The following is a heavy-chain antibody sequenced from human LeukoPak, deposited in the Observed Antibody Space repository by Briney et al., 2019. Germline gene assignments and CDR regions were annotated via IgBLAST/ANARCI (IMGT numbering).Heavy chain of an antibody. D-gene: IGHD2/OR15-2a*01. J-gene: IGHJ4*02. V-gene: IGHV4-34*01. Sequence: TGGSLRLSCTVSGFTFSRYWMSWVRQAPGKGLEWIGEINHSGSTNYNPSLKSRVTISVDTSKNQFSLKLSSVTAADTAVYYCASSPRYLSDYWGQGTLVTVSS. CDR1: GFTFSRYW. CDR3: ASSPRYLSDY. CDR2: INHSGST.